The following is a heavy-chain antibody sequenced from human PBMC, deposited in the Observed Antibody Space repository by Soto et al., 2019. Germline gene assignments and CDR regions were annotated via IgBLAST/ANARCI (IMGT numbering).Heavy chain of an antibody. CDR1: GAPVSSGNYY. Sequence: QVQLQESGPGLVKPSETLSLTCTVSGAPVSSGNYYWSWIRQPPGKGREWIGYFYYTGSTNYNPSLKSRVTISVDASKNQFSLRLSSLTAADTAVYYCARSMHYSDGSNYSPFDYWGQGTLVTVSS. CDR2: FYYTGST. V-gene: IGHV4-61*01. CDR3: ARSMHYSDGSNYSPFDY. J-gene: IGHJ4*02. D-gene: IGHD3-22*01.